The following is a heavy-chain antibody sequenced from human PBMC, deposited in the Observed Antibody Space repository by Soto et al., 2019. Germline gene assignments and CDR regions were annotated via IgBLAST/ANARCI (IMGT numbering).Heavy chain of an antibody. CDR1: GYTLTELS. CDR3: ASYSSVGIAVAGGFDP. Sequence: QVQLVQSGAEVKKPGASVKVSCKVSGYTLTELSMHWVRQAPGKGLEWMGGFDPEDGETIYAQKFQARVTMTEDTSTDTAYMELSSLRSEDTAVYYCASYSSVGIAVAGGFDPWGQGTLVTVSS. CDR2: FDPEDGET. D-gene: IGHD6-19*01. V-gene: IGHV1-24*01. J-gene: IGHJ5*02.